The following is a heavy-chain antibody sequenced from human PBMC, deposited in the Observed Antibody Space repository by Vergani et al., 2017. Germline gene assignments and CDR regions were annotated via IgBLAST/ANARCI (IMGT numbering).Heavy chain of an antibody. D-gene: IGHD2-2*01. CDR1: GFTVSSNY. Sequence: EVQLVETGGALIQPGGSLRLSCAASGFTVSSNYMSWVRQAPGKGLEWVSVIYSGGSTYYADSVKGRFTISRDNSKNTLYLQMNSLRAEDTAVYYCARVPINDFLFDYWGQGTLVTVSS. V-gene: IGHV3-53*02. J-gene: IGHJ4*02. CDR3: ARVPINDFLFDY. CDR2: IYSGGST.